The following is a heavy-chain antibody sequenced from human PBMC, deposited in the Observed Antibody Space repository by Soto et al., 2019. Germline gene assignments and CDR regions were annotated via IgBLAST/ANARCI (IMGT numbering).Heavy chain of an antibody. CDR2: ISYDGSNK. D-gene: IGHD2-21*02. J-gene: IGHJ3*02. CDR3: ARGDVAYCGGDCYLNAFDI. CDR1: GFTFSSYA. V-gene: IGHV3-30-3*01. Sequence: QVQLMESGGGVVQPGRSLRLSCAASGFTFSSYAMHWVRQAPGKGLEWVAVISYDGSNKYYADSVNGRFTISRDNSKNTLYLQMKSLRAEDTAVYYCARGDVAYCGGDCYLNAFDIWGQGTMVTVSS.